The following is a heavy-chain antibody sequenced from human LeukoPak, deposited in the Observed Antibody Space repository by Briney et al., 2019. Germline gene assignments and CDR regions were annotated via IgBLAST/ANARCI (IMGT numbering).Heavy chain of an antibody. D-gene: IGHD3-9*01. V-gene: IGHV4-59*08. J-gene: IGHJ5*02. CDR1: GGSISSYY. CDR3: ARLPMGVLRYCDWFHWFDP. CDR2: IYYSGST. Sequence: PSETLSLTCTVSGGSISSYYWSWLRQPPGKGVEWIGYIYYSGSTNYNPSLKSRVTISVDTSKTQFSLKRRSVTAAETAVYYCARLPMGVLRYCDWFHWFDPWGQGTLVTVSS.